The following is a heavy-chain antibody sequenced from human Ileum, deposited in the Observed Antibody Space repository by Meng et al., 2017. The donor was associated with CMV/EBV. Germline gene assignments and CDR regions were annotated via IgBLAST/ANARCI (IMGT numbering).Heavy chain of an antibody. CDR2: VYSSGST. D-gene: IGHD2-2*01. J-gene: IGHJ4*02. CDR3: ARGSSSWAFDY. V-gene: IGHV4-4*07. CDR1: GGSISGYY. Sequence: VQLQGAGPGLVKPSETLSLTCTVSGGSISGYYWSWIRQPATKGLEWIGRVYSSGSTDYNPSLQSRVTMSVDTSKNQFSLKLSSVTAADTAVYYCARGSSSWAFDYWGQGTLVTVSS.